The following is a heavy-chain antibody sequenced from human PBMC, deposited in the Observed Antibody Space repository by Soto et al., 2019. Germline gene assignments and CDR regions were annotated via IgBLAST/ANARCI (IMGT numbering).Heavy chain of an antibody. CDR2: ISQTGGT. Sequence: PSETLSLTRAVYGASLSGYDWSWVRQPPGKGLEWIGEISQTGGTNYDPSLKGRVSISIDTSKNQFSLRLSSVTAADTAIYYCARDPNANAFDIWGRGTMVTVSS. V-gene: IGHV4-34*01. CDR1: GASLSGYD. J-gene: IGHJ3*02. CDR3: ARDPNANAFDI.